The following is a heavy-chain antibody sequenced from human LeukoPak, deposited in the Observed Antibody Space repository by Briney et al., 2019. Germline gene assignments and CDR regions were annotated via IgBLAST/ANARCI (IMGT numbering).Heavy chain of an antibody. CDR2: IYTSGST. CDR3: ARLERRYCSSTSCYTFHSSSWYWFDP. Sequence: PSETLSLTCTVSGGSISSYYWSWIRQPPGKGREWIGYIYTSGSTNYNRSLKSRVTISVDTSKNQFSLKLSSVTAADTAVYYCARLERRYCSSTSCYTFHSSSWYWFDPWGQGTLVTVSS. CDR1: GGSISSYY. V-gene: IGHV4-4*09. J-gene: IGHJ5*02. D-gene: IGHD2-2*02.